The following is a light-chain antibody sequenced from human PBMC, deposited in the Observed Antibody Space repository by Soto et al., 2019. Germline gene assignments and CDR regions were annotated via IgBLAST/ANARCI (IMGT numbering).Light chain of an antibody. CDR1: SSNIGAGYD. CDR2: GNS. CDR3: PSYDSSLRGWV. J-gene: IGLJ3*02. Sequence: QSVLTQPPSVSGAPGQRVTISCTASSSNIGAGYDVHWYQQLPGTVPKLLIYGNSNRPSGVPDRFSGSKSGTSASLAITGLQAEDEAYYYCPSYDSSLRGWVFRGGTKLTVL. V-gene: IGLV1-40*01.